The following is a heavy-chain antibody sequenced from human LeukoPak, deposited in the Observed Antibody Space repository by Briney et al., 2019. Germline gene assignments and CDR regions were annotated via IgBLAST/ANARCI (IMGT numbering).Heavy chain of an antibody. CDR3: ARDCGKYYYDSSGYYPDY. CDR2: IWYDGSNK. J-gene: IGHJ4*02. Sequence: QPWGVLRLSCAASGFTFSSYGMHWVRQAPGKGLEWVAVIWYDGSNKYYADSVKGRFTISRDNSKNTLYLQMNSLRAEDTAVYYCARDCGKYYYDSSGYYPDYWGQGTLVTVSS. D-gene: IGHD3-22*01. V-gene: IGHV3-33*01. CDR1: GFTFSSYG.